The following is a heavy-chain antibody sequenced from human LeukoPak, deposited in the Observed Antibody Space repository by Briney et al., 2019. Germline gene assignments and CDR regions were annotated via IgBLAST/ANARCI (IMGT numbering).Heavy chain of an antibody. CDR1: GGSFSDFY. Sequence: PSETLSLTCAVSGGSFSDFYWSWIRQAPGKGLEWIGYIYYSGSTNYNPSLKSRVTISVDTSKNQFSLKLSSVTAADTAVYYCARYPHPQYKLTAGGGDYWGQGTLVTVSS. D-gene: IGHD1-14*01. CDR3: ARYPHPQYKLTAGGGDY. CDR2: IYYSGST. J-gene: IGHJ4*02. V-gene: IGHV4-59*01.